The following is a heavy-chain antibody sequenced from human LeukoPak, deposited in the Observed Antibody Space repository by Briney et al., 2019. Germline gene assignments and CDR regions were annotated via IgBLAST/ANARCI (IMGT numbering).Heavy chain of an antibody. CDR3: ARDLATSANWELDY. V-gene: IGHV1-2*02. J-gene: IGHJ4*02. CDR2: INSNSGVT. D-gene: IGHD6-25*01. Sequence: ASVKVSCKASGYTFTGYFIHWVRQAPGQGLEWMGRINSNSGVTTYALSFQGRVTMTRDTSINTAYMELSSLRCDDTAVYYCARDLATSANWELDYWGQGTLITVSS. CDR1: GYTFTGYF.